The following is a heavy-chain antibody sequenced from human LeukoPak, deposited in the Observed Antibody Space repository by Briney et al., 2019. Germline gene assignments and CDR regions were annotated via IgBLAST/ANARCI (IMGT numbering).Heavy chain of an antibody. CDR1: GGSFGAYY. CDR3: ARVVGCGGDCHANLNFDY. CDR2: ISHSGST. D-gene: IGHD2-21*02. Sequence: SETLSLTCAVYGGSFGAYYWSWIRQPPGKGLEWIGEISHSGSTNYNPSLKSRVTFSVDTSKNQFSLKLSSVTAADTAVYYCARVVGCGGDCHANLNFDYWGQGTLVTVSS. J-gene: IGHJ4*02. V-gene: IGHV4-34*01.